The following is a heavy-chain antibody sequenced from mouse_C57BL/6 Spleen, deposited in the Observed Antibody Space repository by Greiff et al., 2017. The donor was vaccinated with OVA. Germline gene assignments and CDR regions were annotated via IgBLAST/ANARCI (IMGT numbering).Heavy chain of an antibody. D-gene: IGHD1-1*01. Sequence: DVKLVESEGGLVQPGESLKLSCESNEYEFPSHDMSWVRKTPEKRLELVAAINSDGGSTYYPDTMERRFIISRDNTKKTLYLQMSSLRSEDTALYYCARGGFYYGSSYAMDYWGQGTSVTVAS. J-gene: IGHJ4*01. V-gene: IGHV5-2*01. CDR2: INSDGGST. CDR1: EYEFPSHD. CDR3: ARGGFYYGSSYAMDY.